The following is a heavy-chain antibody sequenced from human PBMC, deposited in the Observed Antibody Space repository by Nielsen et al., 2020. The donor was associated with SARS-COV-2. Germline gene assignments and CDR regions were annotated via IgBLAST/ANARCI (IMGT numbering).Heavy chain of an antibody. Sequence: ASVKVSCKASGYTFTSYYMHWVRQAPGQGLEWMGIINPSGGSTSYAQKFQGRVTMTRDTSTSTVYMELRSLRSDDTAVYYCASHLSGWYLGAVYWGQGTLVTVSS. J-gene: IGHJ4*02. V-gene: IGHV1-46*01. CDR3: ASHLSGWYLGAVY. CDR1: GYTFTSYY. D-gene: IGHD6-19*01. CDR2: INPSGGST.